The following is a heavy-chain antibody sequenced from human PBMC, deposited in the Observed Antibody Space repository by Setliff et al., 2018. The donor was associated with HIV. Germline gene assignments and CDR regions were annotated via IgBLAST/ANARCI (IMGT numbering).Heavy chain of an antibody. V-gene: IGHV3-9*01. Sequence: LSLSCAASGFTFSSYAMHWVRQAPGKGLEWVSGISWNSGSIGYADSVKGRFTISRDNAKNSLYLQMNSLRAEDTALYYCAKGGGYYYDSSGYRYFDYWGQGTLVTVSS. CDR1: GFTFSSYA. CDR3: AKGGGYYYDSSGYRYFDY. J-gene: IGHJ4*02. CDR2: ISWNSGSI. D-gene: IGHD3-22*01.